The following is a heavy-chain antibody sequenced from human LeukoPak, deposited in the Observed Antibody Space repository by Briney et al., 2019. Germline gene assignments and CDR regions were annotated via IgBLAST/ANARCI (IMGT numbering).Heavy chain of an antibody. CDR3: ARGDSSGWSSNPPLD. CDR1: GFTFSTYA. V-gene: IGHV3-64*04. D-gene: IGHD6-19*01. Sequence: GGSLRLSCSASGFTFSTYAMHWVRQAPGKGLEYVSVISSDGYGTYYADSVKGRFTISRDNAKNSLYLQMNSLRGEDTAVYYCARGDSSGWSSNPPLDSGQGTLVAVSS. J-gene: IGHJ4*02. CDR2: ISSDGYGT.